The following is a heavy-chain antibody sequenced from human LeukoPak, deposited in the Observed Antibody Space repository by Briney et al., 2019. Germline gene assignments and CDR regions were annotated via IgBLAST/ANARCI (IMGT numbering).Heavy chain of an antibody. V-gene: IGHV1-2*02. CDR3: TREARVGNWFDP. CDR1: GYTFTDYY. CDR2: INPDNGGT. D-gene: IGHD2-2*01. Sequence: ASVKVSCSASGYTFTDYYIHWVRQAPGQGLEWMGWINPDNGGTNYAQKFQGRVTMTRDTSIRTVYMDLSRLRSDDTAVFYCTREARVGNWFDPWGQGTQVTVSS. J-gene: IGHJ5*02.